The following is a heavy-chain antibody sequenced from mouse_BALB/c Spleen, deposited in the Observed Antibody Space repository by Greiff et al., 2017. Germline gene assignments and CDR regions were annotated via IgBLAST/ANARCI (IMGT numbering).Heavy chain of an antibody. CDR1: GFNIKDTY. D-gene: IGHD1-1*01. Sequence: VQLQQSGAELVRSGASVKLSCTASGFNIKDTYMHWVKQRPEQGLEWIGRIDPANGNTKYDPKFQGKATITADTSSNTAYLQLSSLTSEDTAVYYCARDYYGSAGYFDVWGAGTTVTVSS. V-gene: IGHV14-3*02. CDR3: ARDYYGSAGYFDV. CDR2: IDPANGNT. J-gene: IGHJ1*01.